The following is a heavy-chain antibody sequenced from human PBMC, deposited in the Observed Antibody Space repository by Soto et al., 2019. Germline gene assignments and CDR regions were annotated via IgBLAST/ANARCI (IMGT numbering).Heavy chain of an antibody. CDR2: ISKDGSNK. V-gene: IGHV3-30*18. CDR1: GFTFSNYA. D-gene: IGHD3-9*01. J-gene: IGHJ4*02. CDR3: AKETGPQGGFDS. Sequence: QVQLVESGGGVVQSGRSLRLSCAASGFTFSNYAMHWVRQAPGKGLEWVAVISKDGSNKYYGDSVKGRFTTSRDSSKNTLYVQMNSLRPEDTAVYYCAKETGPQGGFDSWGQGTLVTVSS.